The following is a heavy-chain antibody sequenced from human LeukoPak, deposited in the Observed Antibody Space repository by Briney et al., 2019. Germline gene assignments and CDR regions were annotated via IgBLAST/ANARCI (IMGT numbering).Heavy chain of an antibody. Sequence: SETLSLTCTVSGGSISSHYWSWIRQPPGKGLEWIGYIYYSGSTNYNPSLKSRVTISVDTSKNQFSLKLSSVTAAVTAVYYCARSKYYYDSSGYYPWGQGTLVTVSS. CDR2: IYYSGST. CDR3: ARSKYYYDSSGYYP. V-gene: IGHV4-59*11. J-gene: IGHJ4*02. D-gene: IGHD3-22*01. CDR1: GGSISSHY.